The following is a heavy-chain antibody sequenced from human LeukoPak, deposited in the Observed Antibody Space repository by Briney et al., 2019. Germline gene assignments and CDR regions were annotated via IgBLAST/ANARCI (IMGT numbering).Heavy chain of an antibody. D-gene: IGHD5-12*01. CDR3: ARDVRWLRFVFDY. Sequence: PVGSLRLSCAASRFTFSSYSMNWVRQGPGKGLECVSYISSSSGTVYYADSVKGRFTISRDNAKNSRYLQMNSLRDEDTAVYYCARDVRWLRFVFDYWGQGTLVTVSS. CDR2: ISSSSGTV. CDR1: RFTFSSYS. J-gene: IGHJ4*02. V-gene: IGHV3-48*02.